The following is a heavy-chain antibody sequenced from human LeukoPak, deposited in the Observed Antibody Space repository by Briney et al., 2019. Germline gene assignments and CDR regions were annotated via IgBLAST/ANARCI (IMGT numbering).Heavy chain of an antibody. CDR1: GGSISSYY. J-gene: IGHJ4*02. Sequence: SETLSLTCTVSGGSISSYYWSWLRQPPGKGLEWIGYIYYSGSRSTNYSPSLKSRVTISVDTSKNQFSLKLSSVTAADTALYYCARVNLGEYYFDYWGQGTLVTVSS. V-gene: IGHV4-59*01. CDR3: ARVNLGEYYFDY. CDR2: IYYSGSRST.